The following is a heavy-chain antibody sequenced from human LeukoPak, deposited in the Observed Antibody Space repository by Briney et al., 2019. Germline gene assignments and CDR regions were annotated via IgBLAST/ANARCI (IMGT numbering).Heavy chain of an antibody. J-gene: IGHJ4*02. D-gene: IGHD3-16*02. V-gene: IGHV3-48*03. CDR3: AREGRSRGLSHVNFDY. Sequence: GGSLRLSCAASGFPFSSYEMNWVRQAPGEGLEWVSYISSSGMTKYYAVSVKGRFTMSRDNAKNSLYLQLNSLGAEDTAVYYCAREGRSRGLSHVNFDYWGQGILVTVSS. CDR1: GFPFSSYE. CDR2: ISSSGMTK.